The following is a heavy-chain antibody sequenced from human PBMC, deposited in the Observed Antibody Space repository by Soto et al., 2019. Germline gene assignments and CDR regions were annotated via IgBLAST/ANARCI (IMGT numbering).Heavy chain of an antibody. CDR1: GGSFSSYY. CDR3: ARALHYCSSTSCYYYYYGMDV. V-gene: IGHV4-34*01. D-gene: IGHD2-2*01. CDR2: ITHRGST. J-gene: IGHJ6*02. Sequence: SETLSLTCAVSGGSFSSYYWTWILQPPEKGLEWIGEITHRGSTNYNPSLKSRVTISVDTSKNQFSLKLSSVTAADTAVYYCARALHYCSSTSCYYYYYGMDVWGQGTTVTVSS.